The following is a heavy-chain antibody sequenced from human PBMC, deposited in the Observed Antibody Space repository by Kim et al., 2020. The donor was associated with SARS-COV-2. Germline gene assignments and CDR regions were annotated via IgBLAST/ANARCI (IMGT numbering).Heavy chain of an antibody. D-gene: IGHD2-15*01. CDR3: AIRGYCSGGSCYSHY. J-gene: IGHJ4*02. Sequence: PSPKRRVTISVDTSKNQFSLKLSSVTAADTAVYYCAIRGYCSGGSCYSHYWGQGTLVTVSS. V-gene: IGHV4-4*09.